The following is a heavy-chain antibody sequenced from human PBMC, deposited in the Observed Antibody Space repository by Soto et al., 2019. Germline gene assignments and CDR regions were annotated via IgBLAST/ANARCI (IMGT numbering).Heavy chain of an antibody. V-gene: IGHV5-51*01. CDR3: ARSRAYSFGYQSPFDV. CDR2: IYPADSDT. Sequence: EVQLVQSGTEVKKPGESLRISCEASGYNFKNWWIVWVRQMPGKGLECMGIIYPADSDTRYSPSFQGQVTISADKSTRTAYLQWNSLKASDTAIYYCARSRAYSFGYQSPFDVWGQGTMVTVSP. D-gene: IGHD5-18*01. J-gene: IGHJ3*01. CDR1: GYNFKNWW.